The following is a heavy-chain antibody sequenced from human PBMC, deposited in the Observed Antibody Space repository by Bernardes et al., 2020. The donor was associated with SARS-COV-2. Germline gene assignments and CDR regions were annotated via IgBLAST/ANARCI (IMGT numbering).Heavy chain of an antibody. CDR2: ISWNRGSI. V-gene: IGHV3-9*01. Sequence: SLRLSCAASGFTFGDYAMHWVRQAPGKGLEWVSGISWNRGSIGYADSVKGRFTISRDNAKNSLYLQMNSLRAEDTALYYCVKDWESSGLNGLDVWGQGTTVTVSS. CDR3: VKDWESSGLNGLDV. CDR1: GFTFGDYA. J-gene: IGHJ6*02. D-gene: IGHD6-19*01.